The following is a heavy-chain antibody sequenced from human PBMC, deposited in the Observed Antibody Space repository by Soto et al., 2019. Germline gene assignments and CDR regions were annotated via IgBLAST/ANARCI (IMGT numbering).Heavy chain of an antibody. CDR3: AREDRNDYDSSGYCH. CDR1: CASVSSDTHY. CDR2: VYYSGRT. D-gene: IGHD3-22*01. V-gene: IGHV4-39*07. J-gene: IGHJ4*02. Sequence: SETLSLTCTFSCASVSSDTHYWAWVRQPLGKGLEWIGCVYYSGRTYYNPSLKSRLSISVDTSKNQFSLKLSSVTAADTAVYYCAREDRNDYDSSGYCHWGQGALVTVSS.